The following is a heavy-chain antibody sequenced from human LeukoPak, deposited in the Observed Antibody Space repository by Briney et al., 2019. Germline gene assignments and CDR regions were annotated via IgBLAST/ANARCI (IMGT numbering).Heavy chain of an antibody. Sequence: SQTLSLTCTVSGGSISSGSYYWSWIRQPAGKGLEWIGRICTSGSTNYNPSLKSRVTISVDTSKNQFSLKLSSVTAADTAVYYCARDRYYYDSSGAGLDYWGQGTLVTVSS. V-gene: IGHV4-61*02. J-gene: IGHJ4*02. CDR3: ARDRYYYDSSGAGLDY. D-gene: IGHD3-22*01. CDR2: ICTSGST. CDR1: GGSISSGSYY.